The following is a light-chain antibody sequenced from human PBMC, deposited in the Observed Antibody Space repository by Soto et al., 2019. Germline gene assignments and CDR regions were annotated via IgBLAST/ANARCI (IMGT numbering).Light chain of an antibody. CDR2: DAS. CDR1: QSLSRF. J-gene: IGKJ5*01. V-gene: IGKV3-11*01. Sequence: ETVLTQSPATLSLSPGERATLSCRASQSLSRFLAWYQQKPGQAPRLLIYDASNRATGIPARFSGSGSGTDFTLTISSLEPEDFAVYYCQQRGNWPPITFGQGTRLDIK. CDR3: QQRGNWPPIT.